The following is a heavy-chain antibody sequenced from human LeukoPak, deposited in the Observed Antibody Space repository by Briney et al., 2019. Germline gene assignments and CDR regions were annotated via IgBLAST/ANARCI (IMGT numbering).Heavy chain of an antibody. D-gene: IGHD6-19*01. CDR1: GYTFTGYY. CDR2: INPNSGGT. V-gene: IGHV1-2*06. CDR3: ARDVPSGWYDY. Sequence: ASVKVSCKASGYTFTGYYMYWVRLAPGQGLEWMGRINPNSGGTNYAQKFQGRVTMTRDTSISTAYMELSRLRSDDTAVYCCARDVPSGWYDYWGQGTLVTVSS. J-gene: IGHJ4*02.